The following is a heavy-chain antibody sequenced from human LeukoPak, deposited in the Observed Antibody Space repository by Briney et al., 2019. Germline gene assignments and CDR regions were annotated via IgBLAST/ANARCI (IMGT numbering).Heavy chain of an antibody. J-gene: IGHJ5*02. D-gene: IGHD3-9*01. CDR1: GFTFSSYW. CDR3: ARDYTGYFP. V-gene: IGHV3-7*03. CDR2: IKTDGSEK. Sequence: GGSLRLSCEASGFTFSSYWMSWVRQAPEKGLEWVANIKTDGSEKYYVDSVKGRFTISRDNAKNSLYLQMNSLRAEDTAAYYCARDYTGYFPWGQGTLVIVSS.